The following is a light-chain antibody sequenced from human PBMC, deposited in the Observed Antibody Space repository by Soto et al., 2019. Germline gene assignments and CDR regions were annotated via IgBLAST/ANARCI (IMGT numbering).Light chain of an antibody. CDR2: AAS. V-gene: IGKV1-9*01. J-gene: IGKJ5*01. CDR3: QQLNTYPIT. CDR1: HGISSY. Sequence: IQLTQTPASLSSSLRERVTITCRASHGISSYLAWYQQKPGKALKLLIYAASTLQSGVPSRFSGSGSGLDFTLTISSLLPEDFTTDYCQQLNTYPITFGQGTRLEIK.